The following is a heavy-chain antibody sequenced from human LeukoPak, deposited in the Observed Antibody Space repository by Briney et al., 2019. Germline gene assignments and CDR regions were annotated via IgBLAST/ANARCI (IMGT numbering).Heavy chain of an antibody. Sequence: SGPAQVRPTQTLTLTCTFSGFSLTTSGMCVTWVRQPPGKALEWLARIDWDDDEYYNTSLKTRLTISKDTSKNQVVLTMTNMDPVDTATYYCARSTRDYFYNYGMDVWGRGTTVTVSS. CDR2: IDWDDDE. V-gene: IGHV2-70*11. D-gene: IGHD1-1*01. J-gene: IGHJ6*02. CDR3: ARSTRDYFYNYGMDV. CDR1: GFSLTTSGMC.